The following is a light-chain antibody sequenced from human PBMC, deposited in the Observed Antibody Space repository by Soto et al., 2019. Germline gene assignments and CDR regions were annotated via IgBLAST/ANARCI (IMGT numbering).Light chain of an antibody. J-gene: IGKJ1*01. V-gene: IGKV3-20*01. CDR1: QSVSSD. Sequence: EIVMTHSPATLSVSPGESATLSCRASQSVSSDLAWYQQKPGQAPRLLIHGASSRATGIPDRFSGSGSGTDFTLTISRLEPEDFAVYYCQQYGRPFGQGTKVDIK. CDR3: QQYGRP. CDR2: GAS.